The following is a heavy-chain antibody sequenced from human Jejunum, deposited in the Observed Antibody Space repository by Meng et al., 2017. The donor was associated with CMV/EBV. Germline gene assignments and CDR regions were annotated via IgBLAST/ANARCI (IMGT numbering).Heavy chain of an antibody. J-gene: IGHJ6*02. Sequence: ISWVRQAPGQGLEWMAWISPYNGDTKYAQKLQGRVTVTTDTSTSTAYMELTSLRSDDMAVYFCASHQQFCSGGSCYSLGYYYGMDVWGQGTTVTVSS. CDR2: ISPYNGDT. V-gene: IGHV1-18*03. D-gene: IGHD2-15*01. CDR3: ASHQQFCSGGSCYSLGYYYGMDV.